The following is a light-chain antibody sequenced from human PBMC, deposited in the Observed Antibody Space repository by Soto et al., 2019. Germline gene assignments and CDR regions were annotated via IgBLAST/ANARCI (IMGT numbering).Light chain of an antibody. V-gene: IGLV2-14*01. CDR3: SSYTSSNTLV. Sequence: VLTQPASVSGSPGQSITISCSGTSEDVGGYNYVSWYQHHPGKAPKLMIYEVTNRPSGLSNRFSGSKSGSTASLTISGLQAEDEADYYCSSYTSSNTLVFGTGTKVIV. CDR1: SEDVGGYNY. J-gene: IGLJ1*01. CDR2: EVT.